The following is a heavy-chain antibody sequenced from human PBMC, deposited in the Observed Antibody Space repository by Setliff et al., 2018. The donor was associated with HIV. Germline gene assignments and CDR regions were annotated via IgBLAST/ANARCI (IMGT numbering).Heavy chain of an antibody. Sequence: GESLKIYCAASGFTFDDYAMHWVRQAPGKGLEWVSFISWDGGSSDYADSVKGRFTISRDNSKSTLFLQMDSLRAEDTAFYYCAALGYSSTWNYWGQGTLVTVSS. D-gene: IGHD6-13*01. V-gene: IGHV3-43D*03. CDR1: GFTFDDYA. J-gene: IGHJ4*02. CDR2: ISWDGGSS. CDR3: AALGYSSTWNY.